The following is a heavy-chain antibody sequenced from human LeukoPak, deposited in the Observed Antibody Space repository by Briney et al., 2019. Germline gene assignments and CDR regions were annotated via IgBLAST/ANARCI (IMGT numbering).Heavy chain of an antibody. D-gene: IGHD4-23*01. CDR1: GFTFSSYA. CDR3: ASSGSPDYGGNSELVY. Sequence: GRSLRLSCAASGFTFSSYAMHWVRQAPGKGLEWVAVISYDGSNKYYADSVKGRFTISRDNSKNTLYLQMNSLRAGDTAVYYCASSGSPDYGGNSELVYWGQGTLVTVSS. V-gene: IGHV3-30-3*01. J-gene: IGHJ4*02. CDR2: ISYDGSNK.